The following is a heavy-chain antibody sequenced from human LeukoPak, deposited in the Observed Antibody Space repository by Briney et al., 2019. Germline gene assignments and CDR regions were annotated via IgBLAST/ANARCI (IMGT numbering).Heavy chain of an antibody. D-gene: IGHD6-19*01. V-gene: IGHV4-59*01. J-gene: IGHJ4*01. CDR2: IYYRELT. CDR3: ARKDESGWYFDY. CDR1: GGSINSYY. Sequence: SETLSLACTVAGGSINSYYWSWIRQPPGKGLEWIRYIYYRELTNYNPSLKSRVTISVDPSNNQFSLQMSSVTAADTDVYFCARKDESGWYFDYWGHGTLVTVSS.